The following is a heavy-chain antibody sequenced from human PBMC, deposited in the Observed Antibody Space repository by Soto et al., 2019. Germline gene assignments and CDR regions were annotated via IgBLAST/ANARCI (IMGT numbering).Heavy chain of an antibody. D-gene: IGHD3-10*01. CDR2: ITGSGANT. CDR3: AKRDRFGSFAGFDY. V-gene: IGHV3-23*01. J-gene: IGHJ4*02. Sequence: ESGGGLVQPGGSLRLSCAASGFTFSTYAMHWVRQAPGKGLEWVSGITGSGANTYYGDSVKGRFTISRDNSKNTLDLQMNSLRAEDTAVYYCAKRDRFGSFAGFDYWGQGTLVTVSS. CDR1: GFTFSTYA.